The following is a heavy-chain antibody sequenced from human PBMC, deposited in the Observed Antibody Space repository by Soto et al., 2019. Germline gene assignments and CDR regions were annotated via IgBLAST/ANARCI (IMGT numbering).Heavy chain of an antibody. CDR2: TYSSGNT. Sequence: SENLSLTCSVSGGTISGYYWTWIRQPAGKGLEWIGRTYSSGNTKYNPSLQSRVTMSLDTSNSQFSLRLTSVTAADTAVYYCARGQRFSDWFDPWGQGTLVT. D-gene: IGHD3-3*01. J-gene: IGHJ5*02. V-gene: IGHV4-4*07. CDR1: GGTISGYY. CDR3: ARGQRFSDWFDP.